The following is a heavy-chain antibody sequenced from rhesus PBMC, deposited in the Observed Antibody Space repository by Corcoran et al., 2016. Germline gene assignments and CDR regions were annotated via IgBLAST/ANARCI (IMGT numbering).Heavy chain of an antibody. Sequence: EVQLVQSGAEGKRPGEFLKIPCKTSGYSFTSYWISWVRQMPGQGLEWVGAVAPSWSSPGYTPSFQGQVTISAGKSLITASLQWSSLEASDTATYYCAKDVWGDFGRFDVWGPGVLVTVSS. J-gene: IGHJ5-1*01. V-gene: IGHV5-20*02. CDR2: VAPSWSSP. CDR3: AKDVWGDFGRFDV. CDR1: GYSFTSYW. D-gene: IGHD3-34*01.